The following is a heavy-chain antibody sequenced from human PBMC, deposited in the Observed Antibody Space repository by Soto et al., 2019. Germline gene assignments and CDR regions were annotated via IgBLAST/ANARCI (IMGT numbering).Heavy chain of an antibody. CDR1: GDSISNSGNH. CDR3: ARRPPLYATESSRFDI. D-gene: IGHD3-9*01. J-gene: IGHJ4*02. V-gene: IGHV4-39*01. CDR2: MDYSGDT. Sequence: PSETLSLTCTVSGDSISNSGNHWGRIPPPPGQGLESIGTMDYSGDTSYNPSLRRRATISADTSKNQFTLRLSSVSVADTAVYYCARRPPLYATESSRFDIWGQGALVTVSS.